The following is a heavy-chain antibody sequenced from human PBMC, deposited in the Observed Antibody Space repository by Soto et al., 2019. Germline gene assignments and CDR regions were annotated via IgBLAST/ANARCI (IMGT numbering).Heavy chain of an antibody. CDR2: INPSGGST. Sequence: GASVKVSCKTSGYTFSAHGISWVRQAPGQGLEWMGIINPSGGSTSYAQKFQGRVTMTRDTSTSTVYMELSSLRSEDTAVYYCAKSGSYYFDYWGQGTLVTVSS. CDR3: AKSGSYYFDY. J-gene: IGHJ4*02. CDR1: GYTFSAHG. D-gene: IGHD1-26*01. V-gene: IGHV1-46*01.